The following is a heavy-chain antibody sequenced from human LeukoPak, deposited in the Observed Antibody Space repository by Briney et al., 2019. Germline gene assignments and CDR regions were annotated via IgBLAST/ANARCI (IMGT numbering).Heavy chain of an antibody. V-gene: IGHV3-7*05. Sequence: PGGSLRLSCVASGFTFSNLCMSWVRQAPGKGLEWVANIKQDGSDKYYVDSVKGRFVISRDNAKNSVYLQMNSLRAEDTAVYYCTEGWTFHWVEDYWGQGTLVTVSS. D-gene: IGHD2/OR15-2a*01. CDR2: IKQDGSDK. CDR3: TEGWTFHWVEDY. J-gene: IGHJ4*02. CDR1: GFTFSNLC.